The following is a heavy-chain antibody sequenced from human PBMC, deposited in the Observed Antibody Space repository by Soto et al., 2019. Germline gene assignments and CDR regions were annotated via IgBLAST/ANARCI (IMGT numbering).Heavy chain of an antibody. J-gene: IGHJ5*01. Sequence: PGRSRRLSCAASGFTFTSHGMHWVRQAPGKGLDWVAAISSTGSNQYYADSVEGRFTISRSDSTNTLYLEMKRLLVEDTAISYCAKVSASTIGWYGSGSVTFDSWGQGTLATVSS. CDR3: AKVSASTIGWYGSGSVTFDS. V-gene: IGHV3-30*18. D-gene: IGHD6-19*01. CDR2: ISSTGSNQ. CDR1: GFTFTSHG.